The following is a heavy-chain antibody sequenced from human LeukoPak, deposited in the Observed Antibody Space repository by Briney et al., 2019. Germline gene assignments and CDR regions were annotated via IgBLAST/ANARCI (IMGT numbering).Heavy chain of an antibody. J-gene: IGHJ3*02. CDR3: ARGGSGGDDAFDI. CDR1: GFTFSSYG. V-gene: IGHV3-33*01. D-gene: IGHD4-17*01. Sequence: GGSLRLSCAASGFTFSSYGMHWVRRAPGKGLEWVAVIWYDGSNKYYADSVKGRFTISRDNSKNTLYLQMNSLRAEDTAVYYYARGGSGGDDAFDIWGQGTMVTVSS. CDR2: IWYDGSNK.